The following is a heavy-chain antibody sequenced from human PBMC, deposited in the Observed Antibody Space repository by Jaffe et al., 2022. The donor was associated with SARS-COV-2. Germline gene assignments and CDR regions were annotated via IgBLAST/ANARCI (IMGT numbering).Heavy chain of an antibody. J-gene: IGHJ3*01. Sequence: QVQLQESGPGLVKPSETLSLTCTVSGGSVSSYYWNWIRQPPGKGLEWIGSMYYSGSTNYNPSLKSRATMSVDTSRTQFSLKLSSVTAADTAMYYCARGSSVCFECSVTWGQGTMVTVSS. V-gene: IGHV4-59*02. CDR3: ARGSSVCFECSVT. D-gene: IGHD2-8*01. CDR2: MYYSGST. CDR1: GGSVSSYY.